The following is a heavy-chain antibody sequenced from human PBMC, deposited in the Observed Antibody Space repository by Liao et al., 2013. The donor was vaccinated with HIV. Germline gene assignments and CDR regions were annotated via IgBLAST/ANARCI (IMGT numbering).Heavy chain of an antibody. CDR3: ARGPAGPIVVVPAAMSGRGSGGIDY. Sequence: QVQLQESGPGLVKPSETLSLTCTVSGGSISSYYWSWIRQPPGKGLEWIGYIYYSGSTNYNPSLKSRVTISVDTSKNQFSLKLSSVTAADTAVYYCARGPAGPIVVVPAAMSGRGSGGIDYWGQGTLVTVSS. CDR1: GGSISSYY. CDR2: IYYSGST. V-gene: IGHV4-59*12. D-gene: IGHD2-2*01. J-gene: IGHJ4*02.